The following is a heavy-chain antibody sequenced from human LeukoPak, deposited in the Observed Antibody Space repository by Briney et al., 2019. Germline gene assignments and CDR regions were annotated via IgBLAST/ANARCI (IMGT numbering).Heavy chain of an antibody. J-gene: IGHJ3*01. CDR3: ARNNLEWLYTR. D-gene: IGHD3-3*01. V-gene: IGHV4-39*01. Sequence: PSETLSLTCTVSGGSISSSSYYWGWIRQPPGKWLEWIGSIYYSGSTYYNPSLKSRVTISVDMSKNQFSLKLSSVSAADTAVYYCARNNLEWLYTRWGQGTMVTVSS. CDR2: IYYSGST. CDR1: GGSISSSSYY.